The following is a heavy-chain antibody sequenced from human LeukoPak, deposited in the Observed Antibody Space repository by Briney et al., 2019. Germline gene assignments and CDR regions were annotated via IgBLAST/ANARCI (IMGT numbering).Heavy chain of an antibody. J-gene: IGHJ4*02. V-gene: IGHV4-59*12. Sequence: PSETLSLTCTVSGGSISSYYWSWLRQPPGKGLEWIGYIYYSGSTYYNPSLKSRGTISVDTSKNQFSLKLSSVTAADTAVYYCARERLFYYSNYLFDYWGQGTLVTVSS. CDR3: ARERLFYYSNYLFDY. CDR1: GGSISSYY. CDR2: IYYSGST. D-gene: IGHD4-11*01.